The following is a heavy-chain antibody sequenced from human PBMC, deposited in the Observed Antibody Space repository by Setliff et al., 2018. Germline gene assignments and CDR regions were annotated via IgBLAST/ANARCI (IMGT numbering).Heavy chain of an antibody. J-gene: IGHJ6*02. CDR1: GYTFTSYD. CDR3: ARAMDCTNGVCYYYYGMDV. D-gene: IGHD2-8*01. V-gene: IGHV1-8*02. Sequence: ASVKVSCKASGYTFTSYDINWVRQATGQGLEWMGWMNPNSGNTGYAQKFQGRVTMTRNTSISTAYMGLSSLRSEDTAVYYCARAMDCTNGVCYYYYGMDVWGQGTTVTVS. CDR2: MNPNSGNT.